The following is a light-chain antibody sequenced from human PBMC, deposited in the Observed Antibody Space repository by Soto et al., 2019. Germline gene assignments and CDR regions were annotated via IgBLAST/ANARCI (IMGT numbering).Light chain of an antibody. J-gene: IGLJ1*01. CDR3: SAYTSSWTYV. CDR1: SSDVGNNDR. CDR2: EVT. V-gene: IGLV2-18*02. Sequence: QSVLTQPPSVSGSPGQSVTISCTGTSSDVGNNDRVSWYQQPPGAAPRLMIYEVTNRPSGVPDRFSGSKSGNTASLTISGLQGEDEADYYCSAYTSSWTYVFGTGTKLTVL.